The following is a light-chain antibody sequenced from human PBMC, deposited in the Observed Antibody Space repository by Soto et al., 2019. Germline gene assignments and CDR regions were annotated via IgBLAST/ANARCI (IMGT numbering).Light chain of an antibody. J-gene: IGLJ2*01. Sequence: QLVLTQPPSASGTPGQRVTISFSGSSSNIGSKYVYWYQQLPGTAPKLLMYRNNQRPSGVPDRFSGSKSGTSASLAISGLRSEDEADYYCAAWDAGVSGPAFGGGTKVTVL. CDR2: RNN. CDR1: SSNIGSKY. CDR3: AAWDAGVSGPA. V-gene: IGLV1-47*01.